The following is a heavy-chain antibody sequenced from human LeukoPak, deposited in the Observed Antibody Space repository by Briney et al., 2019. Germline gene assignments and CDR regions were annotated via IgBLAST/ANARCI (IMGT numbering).Heavy chain of an antibody. D-gene: IGHD3-10*01. CDR1: DGSVSSGGCY. CDR2: VYYSGTT. V-gene: IGHV4-31*03. CDR3: ARSPIAGDDKEDYYYYYMDV. Sequence: PSETLSLTCTVSDGSVSSGGCYWTWIRQHPGKGLEWIGYVYYSGTTYYNPSLKSRVTISVDTSEDQFSLKLSSVTAADTAVYYCARSPIAGDDKEDYYYYYMDVWGKGTTVTVSS. J-gene: IGHJ6*03.